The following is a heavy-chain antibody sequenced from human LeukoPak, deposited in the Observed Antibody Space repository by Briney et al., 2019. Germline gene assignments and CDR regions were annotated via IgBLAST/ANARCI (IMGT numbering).Heavy chain of an antibody. Sequence: GASVKVSCKASGGTFSSYAISWVRQAPGQGLEWMGRIIPILGIANYAQKFQGRVTITADKSMSTAYMELSSLRSEDTAVYYCARDVGDHDAFDIWGQGTMVTVSS. CDR1: GGTFSSYA. V-gene: IGHV1-69*04. CDR2: IIPILGIA. CDR3: ARDVGDHDAFDI. J-gene: IGHJ3*02.